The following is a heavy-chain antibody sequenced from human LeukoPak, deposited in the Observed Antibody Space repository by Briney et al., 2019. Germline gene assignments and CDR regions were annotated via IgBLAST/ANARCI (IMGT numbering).Heavy chain of an antibody. CDR2: TSSSSSTI. CDR1: GFTFSSYS. Sequence: PGGSLRLSCAASGFTFSSYSMNWVRQAPGKGLEWVSYTSSSSSTIYYADSVKGRFTISRDNANNSLYLQMNSLRAEDTAVYYCARDPGRGDIVAEPHWGQGTLVTVSS. J-gene: IGHJ4*02. V-gene: IGHV3-48*01. D-gene: IGHD2-2*01. CDR3: ARDPGRGDIVAEPH.